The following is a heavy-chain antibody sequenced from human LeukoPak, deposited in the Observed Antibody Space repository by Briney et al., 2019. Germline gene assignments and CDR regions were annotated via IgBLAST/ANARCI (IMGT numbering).Heavy chain of an antibody. Sequence: GGSLRLSCAVSGFTVSSNYMSWVRQAPGKGLEWVSVIYSGGSTYYAGSVKGRFTISRDKSKNTLYLQMNSLKAEDTAMYYCASGLSYGYEGDYWGQGTLVTVSS. J-gene: IGHJ4*02. CDR2: IYSGGST. CDR1: GFTVSSNY. D-gene: IGHD3-16*01. V-gene: IGHV3-66*01. CDR3: ASGLSYGYEGDY.